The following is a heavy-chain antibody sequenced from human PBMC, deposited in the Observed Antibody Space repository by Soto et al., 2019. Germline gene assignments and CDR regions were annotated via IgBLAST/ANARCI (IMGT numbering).Heavy chain of an antibody. Sequence: QPGGSLRLSCAAAGFSVSTSHITWVRQAPGKGLEWVSVIYSGGATHYAVSVKGRFIISRDNSKNTLYLQMNSLRTEDTAVYYCAGGWYFFDYCGQGTLVTVSS. V-gene: IGHV3-66*02. CDR2: IYSGGAT. J-gene: IGHJ4*02. D-gene: IGHD6-19*01. CDR1: GFSVSTSH. CDR3: AGGWYFFDY.